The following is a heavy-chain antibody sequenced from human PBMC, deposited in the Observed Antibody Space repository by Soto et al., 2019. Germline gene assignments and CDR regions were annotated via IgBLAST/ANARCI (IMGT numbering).Heavy chain of an antibody. D-gene: IGHD3-10*01. V-gene: IGHV4-59*12. CDR2: IYYSGST. Sequence: SETLSLTCTVSGGSISSYYWSWIRQPPGKGLEWIGEIYYSGSTNYNPSLKSRVTISVDTSKNQFSLKLSSVTAADTAVYYCARAGYGSEAAFDIWGQGTMVTVSS. J-gene: IGHJ3*02. CDR1: GGSISSYY. CDR3: ARAGYGSEAAFDI.